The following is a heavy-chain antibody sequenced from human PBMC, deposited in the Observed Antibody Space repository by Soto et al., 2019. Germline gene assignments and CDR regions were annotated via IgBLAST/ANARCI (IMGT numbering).Heavy chain of an antibody. CDR2: ISSSSSVI. D-gene: IGHD2-21*01. CDR1: GFTFSTYS. J-gene: IGHJ3*02. Sequence: ASLRLSCAVSGFTFSTYSMAWVRQAPGKGLEWVSYISSSSSVIYYADSVKGCIAVSRDNAKNSLYLQMHSLRAEDTAVYYCARYLIIPRAFDIWGQGTTVTVSS. CDR3: ARYLIIPRAFDI. V-gene: IGHV3-48*04.